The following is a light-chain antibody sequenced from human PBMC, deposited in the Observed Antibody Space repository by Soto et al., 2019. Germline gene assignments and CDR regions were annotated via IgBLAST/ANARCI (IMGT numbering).Light chain of an antibody. CDR3: QQLKSYPFT. CDR2: DAS. CDR1: QGISSA. Sequence: AIQLTQSPSSLSASVGDRVSITCRASQGISSALAWYQHKPGKPPKILIYDASSLQSVVPSRFSGSESGTECTLTISSLQPEDFATYYCQQLKSYPFTFGQGTRLEIK. J-gene: IGKJ5*01. V-gene: IGKV1-13*02.